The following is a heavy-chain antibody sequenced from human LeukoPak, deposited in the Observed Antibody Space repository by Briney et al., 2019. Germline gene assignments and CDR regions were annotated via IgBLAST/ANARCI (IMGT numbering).Heavy chain of an antibody. CDR3: ARDLVDSGGYYFDY. Sequence: KPSGTLSLTCAVSGGSISSDNWWTWVRQPPGKGLEWIGQIYQSGSTNYNPSLKSRVTISVDKSKNQFSLKLSSVTAADTAIYYCARDLVDSGGYYFDYWGQGTLVTASS. V-gene: IGHV4-4*02. D-gene: IGHD3-22*01. CDR2: IYQSGST. CDR1: GGSISSDNW. J-gene: IGHJ4*02.